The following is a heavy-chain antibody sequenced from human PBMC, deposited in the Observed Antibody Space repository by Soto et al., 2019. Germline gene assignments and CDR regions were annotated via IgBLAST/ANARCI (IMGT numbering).Heavy chain of an antibody. CDR2: ISSSSSYI. Sequence: EVQLVESGGGLVKPGGSLRLSCAASGFTFSSYSMNWVRQAPGKGLEWVSSISSSSSYIYYADSVKGRFTISRDNAKNSLYLQMNSLRAEDTAVYYCARDSGYCSGGSCRRPDDYWGQGTLVTVSS. CDR1: GFTFSSYS. CDR3: ARDSGYCSGGSCRRPDDY. D-gene: IGHD2-15*01. V-gene: IGHV3-21*01. J-gene: IGHJ4*02.